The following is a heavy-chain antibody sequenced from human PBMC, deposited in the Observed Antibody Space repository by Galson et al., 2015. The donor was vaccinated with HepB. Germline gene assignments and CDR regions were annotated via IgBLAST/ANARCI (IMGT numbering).Heavy chain of an antibody. D-gene: IGHD4-17*01. CDR3: ARGIYGDYGSAYGNCFDI. Sequence: SVKVSCKASGGTFSSYTISWVRQAPGQGLEWMGRIIPILGIANYAQKFQGRVTITADKSTSTAYMELSSLRSEDTAVYYCARGIYGDYGSAYGNCFDIWGQGTMVTVSS. J-gene: IGHJ3*02. CDR1: GGTFSSYT. V-gene: IGHV1-69*02. CDR2: IIPILGIA.